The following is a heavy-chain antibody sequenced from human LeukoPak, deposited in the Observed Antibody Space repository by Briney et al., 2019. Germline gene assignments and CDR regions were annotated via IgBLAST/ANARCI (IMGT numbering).Heavy chain of an antibody. V-gene: IGHV4-39*01. CDR2: IYYSGST. D-gene: IGHD1-1*01. J-gene: IGHJ6*03. Sequence: PSETLSLTCTVSGGSISSSSYYWGWIRQPPGKELEWIGSIYYSGSTYYNPSLKSRVTISVDTSKNQFSLKLSSVTAADTAVYYCARVHANYYSMDVWGKGTTVTVSS. CDR3: ARVHANYYSMDV. CDR1: GGSISSSSYY.